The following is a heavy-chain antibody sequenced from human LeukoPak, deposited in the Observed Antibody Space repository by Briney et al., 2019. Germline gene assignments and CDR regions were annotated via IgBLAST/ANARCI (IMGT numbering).Heavy chain of an antibody. Sequence: GGSLRLSCAASGFTMTWVRQAPGKGLEWVSCISTSSSYIYYADSLQGRFTVSRDNIENSLFLQMNSLIAEDTAVYYCARVSISAGGVDYWGQGTLVTVPS. CDR3: ARVSISAGGVDY. CDR1: GFT. CDR2: ISTSSSYI. J-gene: IGHJ4*02. V-gene: IGHV3-21*01. D-gene: IGHD3-16*01.